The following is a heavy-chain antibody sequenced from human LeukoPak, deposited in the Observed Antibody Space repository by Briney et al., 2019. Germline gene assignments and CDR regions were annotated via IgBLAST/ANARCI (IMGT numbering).Heavy chain of an antibody. V-gene: IGHV3-7*03. CDR2: IKTDGSEK. J-gene: IGHJ5*02. CDR3: ARDYTSYFP. CDR1: GFTFSSYW. Sequence: GGSLRLSCEASGFTFSSYWMSWVRQAPGKGLEWVAIIKTDGSEKYYVDSVKGRFTISRDNAKNSLYLQTNSLRAEDTAVYYCARDYTSYFPWGQGTLVIVSS. D-gene: IGHD3-9*01.